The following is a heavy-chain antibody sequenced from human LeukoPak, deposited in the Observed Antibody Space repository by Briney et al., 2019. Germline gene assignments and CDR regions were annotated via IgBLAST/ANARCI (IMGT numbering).Heavy chain of an antibody. V-gene: IGHV3-20*04. CDR1: GFTFTKHD. CDR2: ISRSGAHS. Sequence: GGSLRLSCGVSGFTFTKHDMRWFRQPPGKGLEWVSSISRSGAHSHYATSVRGRFIISRDNSNDTLFLQMTGLDVADTAIYYCGRGSLGPAYWGRGTVVAVSS. J-gene: IGHJ1*01. D-gene: IGHD3-10*01. CDR3: GRGSLGPAY.